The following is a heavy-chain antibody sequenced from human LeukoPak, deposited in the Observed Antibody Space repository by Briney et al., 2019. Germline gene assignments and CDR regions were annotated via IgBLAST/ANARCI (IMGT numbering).Heavy chain of an antibody. Sequence: HPGGSLRLSCAASGFTFSSYAMSWVRQAPGKGLEWVSAISGSGGSTYYADSVKGRFTISRDNSKNTLYLQMNSLRAEDTAVYYCAKDMWGSGWYGGSGYWGQGTLVTVSS. CDR1: GFTFSSYA. J-gene: IGHJ4*02. CDR3: AKDMWGSGWYGGSGY. V-gene: IGHV3-23*01. CDR2: ISGSGGST. D-gene: IGHD6-19*01.